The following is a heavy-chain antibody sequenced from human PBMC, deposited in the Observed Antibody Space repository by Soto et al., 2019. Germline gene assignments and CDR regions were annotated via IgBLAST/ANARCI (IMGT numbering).Heavy chain of an antibody. V-gene: IGHV4-59*12. D-gene: IGHD3-3*01. CDR3: ARTIFGVVIYFDY. J-gene: IGHJ4*02. Sequence: SETLSLTCTVSGGSISSYYWSWIRQPPGKGLEWIGYIYYSGSTNYNPSLKSRVTISVDTSKNQFSLKLSSVTAADTAVYYCARTIFGVVIYFDYWGQGTLVTVSS. CDR2: IYYSGST. CDR1: GGSISSYY.